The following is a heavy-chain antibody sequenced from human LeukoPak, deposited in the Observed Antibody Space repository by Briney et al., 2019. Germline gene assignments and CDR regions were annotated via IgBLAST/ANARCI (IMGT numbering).Heavy chain of an antibody. CDR1: AYTFTGYY. Sequence: GAALKGCCKASAYTFTGYYRHWVRQAPGQKLEWMGWINPNSGGTNYAQKFQGRVTMIRDTSISTAYMELSRLRSDDTAVYYCARDSPSLYCGGDCSSRYFDLWGRGTLVTVSS. CDR2: INPNSGGT. J-gene: IGHJ2*01. V-gene: IGHV1-2*02. D-gene: IGHD2-21*01. CDR3: ARDSPSLYCGGDCSSRYFDL.